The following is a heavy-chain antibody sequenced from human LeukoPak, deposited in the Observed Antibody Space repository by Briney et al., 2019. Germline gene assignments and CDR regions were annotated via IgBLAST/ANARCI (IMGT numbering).Heavy chain of an antibody. J-gene: IGHJ4*02. CDR3: ASRRCSGGGCYFAGADPFDY. Sequence: GESLKISCKGSGYSFTSYWIGWVRQMPGKGLEWMGIIYPGDSDTRYSPSFQGQVTISADKSISTAYLQWSSLKASDTAMYYCASRRCSGGGCYFAGADPFDYWGQGTLVTVSS. CDR1: GYSFTSYW. CDR2: IYPGDSDT. D-gene: IGHD2-15*01. V-gene: IGHV5-51*01.